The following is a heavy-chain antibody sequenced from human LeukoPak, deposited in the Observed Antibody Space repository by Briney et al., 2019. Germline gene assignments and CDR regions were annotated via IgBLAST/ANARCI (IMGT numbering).Heavy chain of an antibody. CDR3: ARGSLVEMATLN. D-gene: IGHD5-24*01. V-gene: IGHV1-2*02. CDR2: INPNSGGT. Sequence: AGSVKVSCKASGYTFTGYYMHWVRQAPGQGLEWMGWINPNSGGTNYAQKFQGRVTMTRDTSISTAYMELSRLRSDDTAVYYCARGSLVEMATLNWGQGTLVTVSS. CDR1: GYTFTGYY. J-gene: IGHJ4*02.